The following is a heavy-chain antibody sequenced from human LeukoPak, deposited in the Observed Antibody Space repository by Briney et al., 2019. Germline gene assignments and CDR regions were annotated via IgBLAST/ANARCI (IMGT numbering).Heavy chain of an antibody. D-gene: IGHD6-6*01. CDR1: EFTFSSFA. V-gene: IGHV3-23*01. J-gene: IGHJ6*03. CDR3: AKPTIPARPFLTYLYYYLDV. Sequence: GGPLRLSCAASEFTFSSFAMSWVRQAPGRGLEWISSISGPGDKTHYTDSVKGRFTISRDNSKNTLYLYMNTLRAADTAVYHCAKPTIPARPFLTYLYYYLDVWGEGATVIVPS. CDR2: ISGPGDKT.